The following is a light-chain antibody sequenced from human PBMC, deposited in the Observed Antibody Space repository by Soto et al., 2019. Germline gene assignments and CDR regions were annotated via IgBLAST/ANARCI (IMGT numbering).Light chain of an antibody. Sequence: EIVVPQSPATLSVSPGERVTLSCRASQSVSSSLAWYHQRPGQAPRLLIYDTSTRAAGIAARFSGSGSGTEFTLTIRSLQSEDFAVYYCQQYVHWPPGTFGQGTTVDIK. V-gene: IGKV3-15*01. J-gene: IGKJ1*01. CDR1: QSVSSS. CDR2: DTS. CDR3: QQYVHWPPGT.